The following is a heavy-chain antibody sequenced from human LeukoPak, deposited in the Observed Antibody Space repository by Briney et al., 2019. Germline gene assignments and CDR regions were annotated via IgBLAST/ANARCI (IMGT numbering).Heavy chain of an antibody. V-gene: IGHV3-30*18. CDR1: GFTFSSYG. D-gene: IGHD6-13*01. CDR3: AKDRIAVAGTGWFDP. CDR2: ISNDGSNK. J-gene: IGHJ5*02. Sequence: PGRSLRLSCAASGFTFSSYGMHWVRQAPGKGLEWVAVISNDGSNKYYADSVKGRFTISRDNSKSTLYLQMNSQRAEDTAVYYCAKDRIAVAGTGWFDPWGQGTQVTVSS.